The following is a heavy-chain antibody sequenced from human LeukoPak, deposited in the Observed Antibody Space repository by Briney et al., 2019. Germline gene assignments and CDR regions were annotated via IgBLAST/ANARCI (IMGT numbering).Heavy chain of an antibody. CDR3: ARVFYSNYFFDY. CDR2: INPNSGGT. Sequence: ASVKVSCKASGYTFTGYYMHWVRQAPGQGLEWMGWINPNSGGTNYAQKFQGRVTMTRDTSISTAYMELSRLRSDDTAVYYCARVFYSNYFFDYWGQGTLVTVSS. CDR1: GYTFTGYY. D-gene: IGHD4-11*01. V-gene: IGHV1-2*02. J-gene: IGHJ4*02.